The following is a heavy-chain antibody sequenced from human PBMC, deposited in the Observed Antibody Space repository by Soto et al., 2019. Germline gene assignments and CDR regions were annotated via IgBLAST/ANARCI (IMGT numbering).Heavy chain of an antibody. CDR2: INPSGGST. Sequence: QVQLVQSGAEVKKPGASVKVSCKASGYTFTSYYMHWVRQPPGQGLEWLGIINPSGGSTSYAQRCQGRVTMPRDTYTSRVYMELSSLRSADTAVYYCARGRPTTTSLFYFDYWGQGTLVTVSS. CDR1: GYTFTSYY. V-gene: IGHV1-46*03. J-gene: IGHJ4*02. D-gene: IGHD4-17*01. CDR3: ARGRPTTTSLFYFDY.